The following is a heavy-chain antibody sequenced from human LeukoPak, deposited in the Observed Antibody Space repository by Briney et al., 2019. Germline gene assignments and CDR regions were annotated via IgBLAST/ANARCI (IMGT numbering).Heavy chain of an antibody. V-gene: IGHV1-3*01. D-gene: IGHD2-2*02. CDR3: ARDEGLLHPSGVVVPAAIVWWFDP. J-gene: IGHJ5*02. CDR2: INAGNGNT. CDR1: GYTFTSYA. Sequence: GSSVKVSCKASGYTFTSYAMHWVRQAPGQRLEWMGWINAGNGNTKYSQKFQGRVTITRDTSASTAYMELSSLRSEDTAVYYCARDEGLLHPSGVVVPAAIVWWFDPWGQGTLVTVSS.